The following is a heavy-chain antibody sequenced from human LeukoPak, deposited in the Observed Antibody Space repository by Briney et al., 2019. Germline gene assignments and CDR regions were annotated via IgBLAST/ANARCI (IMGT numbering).Heavy chain of an antibody. Sequence: GGSLRLSCAASGFTFSNAWMSWVRQAPGKGLEWVSSINYSGTYISYGDSVKGRFTISRDNAQNSLYLQMNSLRAEDTAVYYCATYGGNSDYWGQGTLVTVSS. CDR2: INYSGTYI. V-gene: IGHV3-21*01. D-gene: IGHD4-23*01. J-gene: IGHJ4*02. CDR3: ATYGGNSDY. CDR1: GFTFSNAW.